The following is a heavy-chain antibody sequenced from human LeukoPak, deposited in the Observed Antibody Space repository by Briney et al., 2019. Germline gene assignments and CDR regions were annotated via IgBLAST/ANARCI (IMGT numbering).Heavy chain of an antibody. CDR3: ARAPEVLLWFGELSAYYYGMDV. D-gene: IGHD3-10*01. CDR1: GYTFTSYG. Sequence: GASVKVSCKASGYTFTSYGISWVRQAPGQGLEWMGWISAYNGNTNYAQKLQGRVTMTTDTSTSTAYMELRSLRSDDTAVYYCARAPEVLLWFGELSAYYYGMDVWGQGTTVTVSS. J-gene: IGHJ6*02. V-gene: IGHV1-18*01. CDR2: ISAYNGNT.